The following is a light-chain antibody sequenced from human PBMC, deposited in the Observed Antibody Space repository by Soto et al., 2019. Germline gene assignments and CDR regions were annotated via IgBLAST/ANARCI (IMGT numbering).Light chain of an antibody. CDR1: QSVSRR. CDR2: GAS. J-gene: IGKJ5*01. V-gene: IGKV3-20*01. Sequence: PGGRATLSCRASQSVSRRLAWDQHRPGQSPRLLISGASMRASGVPVRFSGSGSGTDFTLTISRLEPEDFAVYYCQHYGETPITFGLGTRLEV. CDR3: QHYGETPIT.